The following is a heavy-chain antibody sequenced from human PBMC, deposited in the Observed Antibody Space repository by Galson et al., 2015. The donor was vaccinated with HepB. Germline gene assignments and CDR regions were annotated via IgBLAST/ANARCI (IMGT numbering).Heavy chain of an antibody. CDR3: ARRSPVVPAAFTPDYYYYYGMDV. V-gene: IGHV1-18*01. J-gene: IGHJ6*02. CDR1: GYTFTTYG. CDR2: ISTYSGNT. Sequence: SVKVSCKASGYTFTTYGISWVRQAPGQRPEWVGWISTYSGNTKYAQNLQGRVTMTTDTSTSTAYMELSSLRSEDTAVYYCARRSPVVPAAFTPDYYYYYGMDVWGQGTTVTVSS. D-gene: IGHD2-2*01.